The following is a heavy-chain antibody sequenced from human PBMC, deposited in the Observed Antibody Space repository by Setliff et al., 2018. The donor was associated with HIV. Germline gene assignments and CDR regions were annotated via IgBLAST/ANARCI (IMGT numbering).Heavy chain of an antibody. Sequence: SETLSLTCTVSGGSISTSNYYWGWVRQPPGKGLEWVGNVDYTGSTYYNPSLKSRVTISVDKSNNQFSLNLTSVTAADTAVYFCAGGSRMVGPGFDFWGQGTLVTVSS. V-gene: IGHV4-39*07. D-gene: IGHD1-26*01. CDR2: VDYTGST. CDR1: GGSISTSNYY. J-gene: IGHJ4*02. CDR3: AGGSRMVGPGFDF.